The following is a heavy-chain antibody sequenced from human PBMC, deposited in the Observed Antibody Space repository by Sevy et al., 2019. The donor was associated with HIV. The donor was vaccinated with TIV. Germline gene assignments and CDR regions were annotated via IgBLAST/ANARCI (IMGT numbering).Heavy chain of an antibody. V-gene: IGHV3-21*01. CDR3: ARLAAAGYFDY. D-gene: IGHD6-13*01. CDR1: GFTFSSYS. Sequence: GGSLRLSCAASGFTFSSYSMNWVRQAPGKGLEWVSSISSSSSYIDYADSVKGRFTISRDNAKNSLYLQMNSLRAEDTAVYYCARLAAAGYFDYWGQGTLVTVSS. CDR2: ISSSSSYI. J-gene: IGHJ4*02.